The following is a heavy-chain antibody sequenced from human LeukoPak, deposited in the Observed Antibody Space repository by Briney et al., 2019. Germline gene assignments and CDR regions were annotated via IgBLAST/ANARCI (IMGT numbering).Heavy chain of an antibody. V-gene: IGHV3-21*01. J-gene: IGHJ4*02. CDR2: ISSSSSYI. CDR1: GFTFSSHC. D-gene: IGHD3-22*01. Sequence: GSLRLSCAASGFTFSSHCMNWARQAPGKGLEWVSSISSSSSYIYYADSVKGRFTISRDNAKNSLYLQMNSLRAEDTAVYYCARDPRLYYYDSSGYFWGQGTLVTVSS. CDR3: ARDPRLYYYDSSGYF.